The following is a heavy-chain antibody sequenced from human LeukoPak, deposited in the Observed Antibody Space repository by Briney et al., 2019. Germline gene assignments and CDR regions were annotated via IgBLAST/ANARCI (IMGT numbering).Heavy chain of an antibody. Sequence: GGSLRLSCAASGFTFSDFAMNWVRQAPGKGLEWVSSISSGSSYIYYADSVKGRFTISRDSAKNLLYLQMNFLRTEDTAVYYCARDLSTMVRGLISHYFDYWGQGTPVTVSS. CDR2: ISSGSSYI. V-gene: IGHV3-21*01. J-gene: IGHJ4*02. D-gene: IGHD3-10*01. CDR3: ARDLSTMVRGLISHYFDY. CDR1: GFTFSDFA.